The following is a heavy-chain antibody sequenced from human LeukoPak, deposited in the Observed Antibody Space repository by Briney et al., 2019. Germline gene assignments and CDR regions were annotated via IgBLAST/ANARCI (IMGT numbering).Heavy chain of an antibody. Sequence: ASVKVSCKVSGYTLTELSMHWVRQAPGKGLEWMGGFDPEDGETIYAQKFQGRVTMTEDTSTDTAYMELSSLRSEDTAVYYCATFGGLPVQKNWFAPGGQETSVTVPA. CDR3: ATFGGLPVQKNWFAP. CDR2: FDPEDGET. V-gene: IGHV1-24*01. CDR1: GYTLTELS. D-gene: IGHD2-15*01. J-gene: IGHJ5*02.